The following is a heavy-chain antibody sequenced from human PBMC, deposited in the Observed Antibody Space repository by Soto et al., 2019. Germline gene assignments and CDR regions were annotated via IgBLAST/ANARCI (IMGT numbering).Heavy chain of an antibody. Sequence: ASVKVSCKDSGGTFSSYAISWVRQAPGQGLEWMGGIIPIFGTANYAQKFQGRVTITADESTSTAYMELSSLRSEDTAVYYCARSNSSSWYGDYYYYGMDVWGQGTTVTVSS. V-gene: IGHV1-69*13. CDR3: ARSNSSSWYGDYYYYGMDV. CDR1: GGTFSSYA. CDR2: IIPIFGTA. J-gene: IGHJ6*02. D-gene: IGHD6-13*01.